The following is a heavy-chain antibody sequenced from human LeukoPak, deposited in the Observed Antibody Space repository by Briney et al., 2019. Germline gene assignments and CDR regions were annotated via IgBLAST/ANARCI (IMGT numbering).Heavy chain of an antibody. CDR1: GFTFSSYA. J-gene: IGHJ4*02. CDR3: AKASGSYYNPFDY. V-gene: IGHV3-23*01. CDR2: ISGSGGST. D-gene: IGHD3-10*01. Sequence: GGSLRLSCAASGFTFSSYAMSWVRQAPGKGLEWVAAISGSGGSTCHADSVKGRFTISRDNSRTTLYLQMNSLRAEDTAVYYCAKASGSYYNPFDYWGQGTLVTVSS.